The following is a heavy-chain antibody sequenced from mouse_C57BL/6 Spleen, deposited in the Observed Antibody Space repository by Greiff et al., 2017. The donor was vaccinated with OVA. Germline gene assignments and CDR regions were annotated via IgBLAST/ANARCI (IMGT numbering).Heavy chain of an antibody. CDR1: GFTFSDYG. J-gene: IGHJ4*01. D-gene: IGHD2-4*01. CDR3: ARRVYYDYDVYYAMDY. Sequence: DVHLVESGGGLVKPGGSLKLSCAASGFTFSDYGMHWVRQAPEKGLEWVAYISSGSSTIYYADTVKGRFTISRDNAKNTLFLQMTSLRSEDTAMYYCARRVYYDYDVYYAMDYWGQGTSVTVSS. V-gene: IGHV5-17*01. CDR2: ISSGSSTI.